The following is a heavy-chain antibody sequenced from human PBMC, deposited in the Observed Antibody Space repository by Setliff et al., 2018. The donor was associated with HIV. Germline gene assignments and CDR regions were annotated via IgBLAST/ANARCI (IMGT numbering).Heavy chain of an antibody. CDR3: VGSTIAAAVYYYYYYMDV. J-gene: IGHJ6*03. CDR1: GGSFSGYY. D-gene: IGHD6-13*01. V-gene: IGHV4-34*01. CDR2: INHSGST. Sequence: ETLSLTCAVYGGSFSGYYWSWIRQPPGKGLEWIGEINHSGSTNYNPSLTSRVTISVDTSKNQFSLKLSSVTAADTAVFYCVGSTIAAAVYYYYYYMDVWGKGTTVTVSS.